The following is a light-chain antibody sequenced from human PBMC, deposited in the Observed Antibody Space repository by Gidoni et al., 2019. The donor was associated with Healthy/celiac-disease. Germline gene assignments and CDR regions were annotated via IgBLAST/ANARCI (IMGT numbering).Light chain of an antibody. J-gene: IGKJ3*01. Sequence: EIVLTQSPATLSLSPGDRPTLSCRASQSVSSYLAWYQQKPGQAPRLLSYDASNRATGIPARFSGGRSVTDFTLSISSLEPEDFAVYYCQQRFTFGPGTKVDIK. V-gene: IGKV3-11*01. CDR1: QSVSSY. CDR2: DAS. CDR3: QQRFT.